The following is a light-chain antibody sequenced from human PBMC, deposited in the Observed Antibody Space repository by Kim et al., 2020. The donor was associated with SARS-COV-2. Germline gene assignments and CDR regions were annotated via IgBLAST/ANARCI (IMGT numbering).Light chain of an antibody. Sequence: PGEKATLSCRASQSVSSYLAWYQQKPGQAPRLLIHDASNRATGIPARFSGSGSGTDFTLTISSLEPEDFAVYYCQQRSNWPRGTFGQGTKLEI. CDR2: DAS. CDR3: QQRSNWPRGT. CDR1: QSVSSY. J-gene: IGKJ2*01. V-gene: IGKV3-11*01.